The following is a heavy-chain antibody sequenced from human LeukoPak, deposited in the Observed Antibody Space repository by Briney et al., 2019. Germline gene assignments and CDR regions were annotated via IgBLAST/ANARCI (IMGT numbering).Heavy chain of an antibody. Sequence: GESLKISCKGSGYSFTTYWIAWVRQMPGKGLEWMGIIHPGDSNSRYSPPFQGQVTISADKSLSTAYLQWSSLKASDTAMYYCARLSDLSGWAIDYWGQGTLVTVPS. CDR1: GYSFTTYW. D-gene: IGHD6-19*01. CDR2: IHPGDSNS. V-gene: IGHV5-51*01. J-gene: IGHJ4*02. CDR3: ARLSDLSGWAIDY.